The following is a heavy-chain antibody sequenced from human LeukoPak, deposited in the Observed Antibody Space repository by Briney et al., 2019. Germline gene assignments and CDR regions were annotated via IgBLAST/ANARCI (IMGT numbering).Heavy chain of an antibody. V-gene: IGHV4-4*02. D-gene: IGHD2-15*01. CDR3: ARISCSGGSCYNFDY. CDR1: GGSISSSNW. J-gene: IGHJ4*02. CDR2: IYHSGST. Sequence: SETLSLTCAVSGGSISSSNWWSWVRQPPGKGLEWIGEIYHSGSTNYNPSLKSRVTISVDTSKNQFSLKLSSVTAADTAVYYCARISCSGGSCYNFDYWGQGTLVTVSS.